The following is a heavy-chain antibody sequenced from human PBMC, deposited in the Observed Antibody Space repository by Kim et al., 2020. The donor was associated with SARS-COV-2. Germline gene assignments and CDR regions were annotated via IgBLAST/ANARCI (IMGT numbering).Heavy chain of an antibody. CDR2: IYSGGST. V-gene: IGHV3-53*01. J-gene: IGHJ4*02. CDR3: ARDAFEYPGRGYFDY. CDR1: GFTVSSNY. Sequence: GGSLRLSCAASGFTVSSNYMSWVRQAPGKGLEWVSVIYSGGSTYYADSVKGRFTISRDNSKNTLYLQMNSLRAEDTAVYYCARDAFEYPGRGYFDYWGQGTLVTVSS.